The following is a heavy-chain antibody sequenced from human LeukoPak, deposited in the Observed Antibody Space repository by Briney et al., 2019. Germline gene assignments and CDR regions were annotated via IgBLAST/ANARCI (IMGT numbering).Heavy chain of an antibody. CDR3: ATNTSSSPWFDP. CDR1: GSSFYDSFSY. Sequence: PSETMSLTCTVSGSSFYDSFSYWTWIRQPPGKGLEWIGNVYYVGTTSYNSSLKGRVSISIDTSKNQFSLEVASVTAEDTAVYYCATNTSSSPWFDPWGQGTLVTVSS. J-gene: IGHJ5*02. V-gene: IGHV4-61*01. CDR2: VYYVGTT. D-gene: IGHD6-6*01.